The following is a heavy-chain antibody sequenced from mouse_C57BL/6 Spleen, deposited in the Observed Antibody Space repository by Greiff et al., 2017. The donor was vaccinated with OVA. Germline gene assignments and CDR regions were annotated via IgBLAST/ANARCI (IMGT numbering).Heavy chain of an antibody. Sequence: EVKLMESGGGLVKPGGSLKLSCAASGFTFSDYGMHWVRQAPEKGLEWVAYISSGSSTIYYADTVKGRFTISRDNAKNTLFLQMTSLRSEDTAMYYCARTTLGYAMDYWGQGTSVTVSS. CDR3: ARTTLGYAMDY. V-gene: IGHV5-17*01. CDR1: GFTFSDYG. D-gene: IGHD4-1*01. CDR2: ISSGSSTI. J-gene: IGHJ4*01.